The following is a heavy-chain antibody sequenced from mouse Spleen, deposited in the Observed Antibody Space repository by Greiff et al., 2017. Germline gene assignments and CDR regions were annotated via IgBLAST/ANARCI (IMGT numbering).Heavy chain of an antibody. D-gene: IGHD1-1*01. CDR2: INPSTGGT. J-gene: IGHJ2*01. V-gene: IGHV1-42*01. CDR1: GYSFTGYY. Sequence: EVQLQQSGPELVKPGASVKISCKASGYSFTGYYMNWVKQSPEKSLEWIGEINPSTGGTTYNQKFKAKATLTVDKSSSTAYMQLKSLTSEDSAVYYCARDTTVVATPSNYFDYWGQGTTLTVSS. CDR3: ARDTTVVATPSNYFDY.